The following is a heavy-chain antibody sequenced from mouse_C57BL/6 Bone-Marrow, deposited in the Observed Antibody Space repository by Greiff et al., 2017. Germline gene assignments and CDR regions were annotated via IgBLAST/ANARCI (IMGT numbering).Heavy chain of an antibody. CDR1: GYTFTSYW. V-gene: IGHV1-64*01. CDR3: ARFSMVTTGRYAMDY. CDR2: IHPNSGST. Sequence: QVQLQQPGAELVKPGASVKLSCKASGYTFTSYWMHWVKQRTGQGLEWIGMIHPNSGSTNYNEKFKSKATLTVDKSSSTAYMQLSSLTSEDSAVYYCARFSMVTTGRYAMDYWGQGTSVTVSS. D-gene: IGHD2-2*01. J-gene: IGHJ4*01.